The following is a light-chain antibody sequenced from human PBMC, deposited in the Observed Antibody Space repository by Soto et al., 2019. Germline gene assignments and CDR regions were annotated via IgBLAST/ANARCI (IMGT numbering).Light chain of an antibody. V-gene: IGKV1-9*01. Sequence: DVQLTQSPSFLSASVGDRVTITCRASQGISSYLAWYQQKPGKAPKLLIYAASTLQSGVPSRFSVSGSRTECTLTMSSLQPEDFATYYCQPRDTFGPGTKVDIK. J-gene: IGKJ3*01. CDR2: AAS. CDR1: QGISSY. CDR3: QPRDT.